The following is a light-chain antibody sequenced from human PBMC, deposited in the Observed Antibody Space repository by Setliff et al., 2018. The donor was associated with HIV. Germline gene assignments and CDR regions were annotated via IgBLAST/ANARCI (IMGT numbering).Light chain of an antibody. CDR1: NSDVGVNQF. V-gene: IGLV2-14*03. J-gene: IGLJ1*01. CDR3: SSFTSSGKYV. Sequence: QSALTQPASVSGSPGQSVTISCTGNNSDVGVNQFVSWYQQHPGKAPKVVIYAVNTRPSGVSNRFSGSKSGNTASLTISGLQSEDEADYYCSSFTSSGKYVFATGTKV. CDR2: AVN.